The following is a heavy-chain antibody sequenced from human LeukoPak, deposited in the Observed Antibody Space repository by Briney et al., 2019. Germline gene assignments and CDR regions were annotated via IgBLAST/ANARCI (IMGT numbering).Heavy chain of an antibody. Sequence: LPGGSLRLSCAASGFTFRRYAMHWVRQAPGKGLEWVAVISNDGSDGYHADSVKGRFTISRDNSKNTLYLQMNSLRAEDTAVYYCARDRTDSRGRFGDYYYGMDVWGQGTTVTVSS. J-gene: IGHJ6*02. V-gene: IGHV3-30*04. D-gene: IGHD3-10*01. CDR1: GFTFRRYA. CDR3: ARDRTDSRGRFGDYYYGMDV. CDR2: ISNDGSDG.